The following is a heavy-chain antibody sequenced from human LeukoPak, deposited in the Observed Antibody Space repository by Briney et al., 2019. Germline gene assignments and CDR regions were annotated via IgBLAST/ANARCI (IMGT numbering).Heavy chain of an antibody. J-gene: IGHJ4*02. CDR3: ARGQPTYCSSTSCYRIDY. D-gene: IGHD2-2*01. Sequence: ASVTVSFKASGYTFTSYGISWVRQAPGQGREWMGWISAYNGNTNYAQKLQGRVTMTTDTSTSTAYMELRSLRSDDTAVYYCARGQPTYCSSTSCYRIDYWGQGTLVTVSS. CDR1: GYTFTSYG. CDR2: ISAYNGNT. V-gene: IGHV1-18*01.